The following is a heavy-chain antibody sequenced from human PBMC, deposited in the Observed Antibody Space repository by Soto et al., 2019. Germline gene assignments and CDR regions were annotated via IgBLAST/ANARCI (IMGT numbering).Heavy chain of an antibody. CDR1: GFAVSNSY. Sequence: PVGSLRLSCVASGFAVSNSYMNWVRQAPGKGLEWVSVVYSGGTTYYADSVRGRFTVSRDDSKNTLFLQMSSLRAEDTAVYYCARAGSPFDSDSSGYWGFDHWGQGTLVTVSS. D-gene: IGHD3-22*01. V-gene: IGHV3-53*01. CDR3: ARAGSPFDSDSSGYWGFDH. CDR2: VYSGGTT. J-gene: IGHJ4*02.